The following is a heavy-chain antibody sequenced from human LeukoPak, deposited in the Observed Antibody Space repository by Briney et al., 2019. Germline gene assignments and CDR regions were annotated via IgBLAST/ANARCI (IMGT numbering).Heavy chain of an antibody. V-gene: IGHV3-9*01. J-gene: IGHJ4*02. D-gene: IGHD3-22*01. CDR3: AKIHSSGYYYDY. CDR2: ISWNSGSI. CDR1: GFTFDDYA. Sequence: GRSLRLSCAASGFTFDDYAMHWVRQAPGKGLEWVSGISWNSGSIGYADSVKGRFTISRDNAKNSLYLQMNSLRAEDTALYYCAKIHSSGYYYDYWGQGTLVTVSS.